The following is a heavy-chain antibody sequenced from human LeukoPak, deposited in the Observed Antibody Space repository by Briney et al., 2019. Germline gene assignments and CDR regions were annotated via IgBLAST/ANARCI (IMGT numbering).Heavy chain of an antibody. CDR1: GGTFSSYA. J-gene: IGHJ3*02. CDR2: IIPILGIA. V-gene: IGHV1-69*04. Sequence: SVKVSCKASGGTFSSYAISWVRLAPGQGLEWMGRIIPILGIANYAQKFQGRVTITADKSTSTAYMELSSLRSEDTAVYYCARSSSVGYELVIRRNAFDIWGQGTMVTVSS. CDR3: ARSSSVGYELVIRRNAFDI. D-gene: IGHD2-21*01.